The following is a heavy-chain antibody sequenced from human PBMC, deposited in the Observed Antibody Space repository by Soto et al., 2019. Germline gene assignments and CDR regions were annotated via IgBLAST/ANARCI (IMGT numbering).Heavy chain of an antibody. CDR1: GFTFSSYS. V-gene: IGHV3-21*01. D-gene: IGHD3-3*01. CDR2: ISSSSSYI. Sequence: GESLKISCAASGFTFSSYSISWVRQAPGRGLEWVSSISSSSSYIYYADSVKGRFTISRDNAKNSLYLQMNSLRAEDTAVYYCARDSYDFWTAYSYWGQGTQVTVSS. CDR3: ARDSYDFWTAYSY. J-gene: IGHJ4*02.